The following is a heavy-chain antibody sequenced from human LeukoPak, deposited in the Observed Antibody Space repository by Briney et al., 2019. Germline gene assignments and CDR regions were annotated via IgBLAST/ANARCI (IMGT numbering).Heavy chain of an antibody. D-gene: IGHD3-16*02. V-gene: IGHV1-69*04. CDR3: ARESRLVNVLWFDP. J-gene: IGHJ5*02. Sequence: GASVTVSCKASGGTFSSYAISWVRQAPGQGLEWMGRIIPILGIANYAQKFQGRVTITADKSTSTAYMELSSLRSEDTAVYYCARESRLVNVLWFDPWGQGTLVTVSS. CDR2: IIPILGIA. CDR1: GGTFSSYA.